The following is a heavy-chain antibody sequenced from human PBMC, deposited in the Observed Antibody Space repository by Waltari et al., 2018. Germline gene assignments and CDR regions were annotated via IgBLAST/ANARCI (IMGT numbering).Heavy chain of an antibody. J-gene: IGHJ3*02. CDR1: GASLSSSSYY. V-gene: IGHV4-39*01. CDR3: ARLPKEDAFDI. CDR2: VYYTGSS. Sequence: QLQLQESGPGLVKPSETLSLTCTVPGASLSSSSYYWNWIRQPPGKGLEWIGSVYYTGSSFYNASLKSRVTMSVDTSKNQFSLRLNSVTAADTAVYYCARLPKEDAFDIWGQGTMVTVSS.